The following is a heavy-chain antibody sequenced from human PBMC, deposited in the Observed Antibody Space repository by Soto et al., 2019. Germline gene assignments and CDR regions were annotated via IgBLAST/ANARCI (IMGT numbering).Heavy chain of an antibody. CDR2: IYYSGST. D-gene: IGHD3-22*01. Sequence: LSIACPVTGGAMTGVDYYWRCIRQPPRKGLEWIGYIYYSGSTYYSPSLKSRVTISVDTSKNQFSLKLSSVTAADTAVYYCARALLNYYDSSGYYPPCYFDYWCPGPL. J-gene: IGHJ4*02. CDR3: ARALLNYYDSSGYYPPCYFDY. CDR1: GGAMTGVDYY. V-gene: IGHV4-30-4*01.